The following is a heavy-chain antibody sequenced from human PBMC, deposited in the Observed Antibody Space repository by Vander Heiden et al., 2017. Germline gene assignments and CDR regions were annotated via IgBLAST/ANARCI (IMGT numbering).Heavy chain of an antibody. Sequence: VQLQQLGAGLLKPSETLSLTCAVYGGSFSGYYWSWIRQPPGKGLEWIGEINHSGSTNYNPSLKSRVTISVDTSKNQFSLKLSSVTAADTAVYYCARGGVTARHNWFDPWGQGTLVTVSS. D-gene: IGHD2-2*01. CDR2: INHSGST. V-gene: IGHV4-34*01. J-gene: IGHJ5*02. CDR3: ARGGVTARHNWFDP. CDR1: GGSFSGYY.